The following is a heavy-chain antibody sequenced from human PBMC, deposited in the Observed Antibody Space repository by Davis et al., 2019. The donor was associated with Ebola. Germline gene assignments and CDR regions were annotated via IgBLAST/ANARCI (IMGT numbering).Heavy chain of an antibody. CDR1: GGTFSSYA. D-gene: IGHD3-3*01. J-gene: IGHJ6*02. Sequence: SVKVSCKASGGTFSSYAISWVRQAPGQGLEWMGGIIPIFGTANYTQKFQGRVTITADKSTSTAYMELSSLRSEDTAVYYCARVDYDFWSGFNYYYYGMDVWGQGTTVTVSS. CDR2: IIPIFGTA. V-gene: IGHV1-69*06. CDR3: ARVDYDFWSGFNYYYYGMDV.